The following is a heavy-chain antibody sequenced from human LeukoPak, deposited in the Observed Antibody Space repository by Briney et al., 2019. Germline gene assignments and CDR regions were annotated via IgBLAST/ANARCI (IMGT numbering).Heavy chain of an antibody. J-gene: IGHJ4*02. CDR1: GGSISSYY. V-gene: IGHV4-4*07. CDR3: ARQIASAGTAGFDF. Sequence: SETLSLTCTVSGGSISSYYWRWIRQPAGKGLEWIGRIYSTGSTNYNPSLKSRVTMSVDTSKNQFSLRLRSVTAADTAVYYCARQIASAGTAGFDFWGQGALVTVSS. D-gene: IGHD6-13*01. CDR2: IYSTGST.